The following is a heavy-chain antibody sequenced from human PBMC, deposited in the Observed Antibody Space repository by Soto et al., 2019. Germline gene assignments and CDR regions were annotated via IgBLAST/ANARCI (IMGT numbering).Heavy chain of an antibody. J-gene: IGHJ3*02. CDR3: ARHEEHIAVAGASFDI. Sequence: EVQLVQSGAEVKKPGESLKISCKGSGYSFTSYWIGWVRQMPGKGLEWMGIIYPGDSDTRYSPSFQGQVTISADKSISTAYLQWSSLKASDTAMNYPARHEEHIAVAGASFDIWGQGTMVTDSS. D-gene: IGHD6-19*01. CDR2: IYPGDSDT. V-gene: IGHV5-51*01. CDR1: GYSFTSYW.